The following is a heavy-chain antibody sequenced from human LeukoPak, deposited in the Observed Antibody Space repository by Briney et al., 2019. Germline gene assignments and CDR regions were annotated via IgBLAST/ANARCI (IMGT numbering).Heavy chain of an antibody. CDR1: GFTFDDYA. J-gene: IGHJ4*02. Sequence: PGGSLRLSCAASGFTFDDYAMHWVRQAPGKGLEWVSGISWSSGSIGYADSVKGRFTISRDNAKNSLYLQMNSLRAEDMALYYCAKAVHYYDSSGYLYFDYWGQGTLVTVSS. CDR3: AKAVHYYDSSGYLYFDY. V-gene: IGHV3-9*03. CDR2: ISWSSGSI. D-gene: IGHD3-22*01.